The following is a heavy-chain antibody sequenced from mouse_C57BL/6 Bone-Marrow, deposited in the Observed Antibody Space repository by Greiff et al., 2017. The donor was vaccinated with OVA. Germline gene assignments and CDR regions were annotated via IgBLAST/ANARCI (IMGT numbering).Heavy chain of an antibody. CDR2: IHPNSGST. J-gene: IGHJ3*01. V-gene: IGHV1-64*01. CDR3: AGSGPYYSNSWFAY. CDR1: VYTFTSYW. D-gene: IGHD2-5*01. Sequence: QVQLQQPGAELVKPGASVKLSCKASVYTFTSYWMHWVKQRPGQGLEWIGMIHPNSGSTNYNEKFKSKATLTVDKSSSTAYMQLSSLTSEDSAVDDCAGSGPYYSNSWFAYWGQGTLVTVSA.